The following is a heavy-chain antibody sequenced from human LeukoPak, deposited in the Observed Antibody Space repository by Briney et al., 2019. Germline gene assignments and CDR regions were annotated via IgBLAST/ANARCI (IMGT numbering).Heavy chain of an antibody. Sequence: GASVKVSCKVSGYTLTELSMHWVRQAPGQGLEWMGRINPNSGGTTYAQKFQGRVTMTRDTSISTAYMELSSLRSDDTAVYYCARGPKWGDGYNIDYWGQGTLVTVSS. CDR3: ARGPKWGDGYNIDY. CDR1: GYTLTELS. V-gene: IGHV1-2*06. CDR2: INPNSGGT. J-gene: IGHJ4*02. D-gene: IGHD5-24*01.